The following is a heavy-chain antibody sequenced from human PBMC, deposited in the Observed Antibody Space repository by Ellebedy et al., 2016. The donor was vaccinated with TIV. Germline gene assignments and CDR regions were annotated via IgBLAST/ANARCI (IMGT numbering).Heavy chain of an antibody. Sequence: GGSLRLSCAAPGFTFDDYAMHWVRQAPGKGLEWVSGISWNSGSIGYADSVKGRFTISRDNAKNSLYLQMNSLRAEDTAVYYCARQGIAVTAPYYFDYWGQGTLVTVSS. J-gene: IGHJ4*02. CDR2: ISWNSGSI. V-gene: IGHV3-9*01. D-gene: IGHD6-19*01. CDR1: GFTFDDYA. CDR3: ARQGIAVTAPYYFDY.